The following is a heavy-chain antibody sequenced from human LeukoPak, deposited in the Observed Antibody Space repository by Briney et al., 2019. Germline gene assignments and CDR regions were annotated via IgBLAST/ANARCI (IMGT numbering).Heavy chain of an antibody. D-gene: IGHD3-10*01. Sequence: GGSLRLSCVASGFTLSSHNINWVRQAPGKGLEWVSHISSSGGITYYGDSVKGRITISRDNAKNSVSLYMNSLRAEDSAVYYCARPGITAFDIWGQGTMVTVSS. CDR2: ISSSGGIT. V-gene: IGHV3-48*01. J-gene: IGHJ3*02. CDR1: GFTLSSHN. CDR3: ARPGITAFDI.